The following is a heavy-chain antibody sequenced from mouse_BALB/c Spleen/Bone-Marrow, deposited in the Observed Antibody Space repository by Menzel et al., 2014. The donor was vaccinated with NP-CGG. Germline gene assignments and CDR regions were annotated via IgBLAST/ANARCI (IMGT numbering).Heavy chain of an antibody. V-gene: IGHV5-9-2*01. D-gene: IGHD2-4*01. CDR3: ARHAYYDQTEVSFVY. J-gene: IGHJ3*01. Sequence: EVMLVESGGGSVKSGGSLKLSCAASGFTFSNYGMSWVRQTPEKRLEWVATISGGGSYTFYSDSVKGRFTISRDNAKNNLYLQLSRLRSEDTALYYCARHAYYDQTEVSFVYWGQGTLVTVSA. CDR1: GFTFSNYG. CDR2: ISGGGSYT.